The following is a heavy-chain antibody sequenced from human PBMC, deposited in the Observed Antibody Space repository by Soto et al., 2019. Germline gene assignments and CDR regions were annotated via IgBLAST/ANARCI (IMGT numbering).Heavy chain of an antibody. CDR2: IYYSGTT. D-gene: IGHD5-12*01. CDR1: GGSISSNSYY. Sequence: SETLSLTCTVSGGSISSNSYYWAWIRQPPGKGLEWIGSIYYSGTTFYSPSLKSRVTISVDTSKNQFSLKLTSVTAADTAVYYCARRVKVATIDYWGQGILVTVSS. CDR3: ARRVKVATIDY. V-gene: IGHV4-39*01. J-gene: IGHJ4*02.